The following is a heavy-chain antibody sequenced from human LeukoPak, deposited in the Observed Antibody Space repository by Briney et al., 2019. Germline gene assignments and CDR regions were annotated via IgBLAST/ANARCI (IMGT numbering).Heavy chain of an antibody. J-gene: IGHJ3*02. CDR1: GFTFSSYG. CDR3: ARAGSYSSSWYGAFDI. D-gene: IGHD6-13*01. V-gene: IGHV3-30*03. Sequence: GGSLRLSCAASGFTFSSYGMHWVRQAPGEGLEWVAVISYDGSNKYYADPVKGRFTISRDNSKNTLYLQMNSLRAEDTAVYYCARAGSYSSSWYGAFDIWGQGTMVTVSS. CDR2: ISYDGSNK.